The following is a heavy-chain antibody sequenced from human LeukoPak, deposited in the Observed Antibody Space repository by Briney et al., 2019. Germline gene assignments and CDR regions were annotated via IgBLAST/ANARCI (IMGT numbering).Heavy chain of an antibody. CDR2: IIPIFGTA. CDR3: ARATYYDSSGYYDAFDI. V-gene: IGHV1-69*05. J-gene: IGHJ3*02. D-gene: IGHD3-22*01. Sequence: SVTVSCKASGGTFSSYAISWVRQAPGQGFEWMGGIIPIFGTANYAQKFQGRVTITTDESTSTAYMELSSLRSEDTAVYYCARATYYDSSGYYDAFDIWGQGTMVTVSS. CDR1: GGTFSSYA.